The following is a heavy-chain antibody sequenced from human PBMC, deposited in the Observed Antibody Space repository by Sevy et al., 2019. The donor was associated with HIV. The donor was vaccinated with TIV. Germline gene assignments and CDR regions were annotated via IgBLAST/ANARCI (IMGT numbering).Heavy chain of an antibody. CDR1: GFDFSTYD. CDR2: ISFDGSDK. J-gene: IGHJ3*01. V-gene: IGHV3-33*03. D-gene: IGHD3-22*01. CDR3: AKRERSYYDSSGNYDAFDV. Sequence: GGSLRLSCAASGFDFSTYDMHWVRQAPGKGLEWVAFISFDGSDKWYGDSVKGRFTISRDNSKNTLYVQMNTLGDEDTAVYYCAKRERSYYDSSGNYDAFDVWGQGTSVTVSS.